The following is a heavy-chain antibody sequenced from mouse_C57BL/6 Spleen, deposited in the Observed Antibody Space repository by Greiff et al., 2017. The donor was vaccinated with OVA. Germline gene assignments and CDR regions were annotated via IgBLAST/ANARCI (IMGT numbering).Heavy chain of an antibody. CDR3: ANYYGSSPFDY. Sequence: QVQLKESGAELVRPGASVKLSCKASGYTFTDYYINWVKQRPGQGLEWIARIYPGSGNTYYNEKFKGKATLTAEKSSSTAYMQLSSLTSEDSAVYFCANYYGSSPFDYWGQGTTLTVSS. D-gene: IGHD1-1*01. CDR2: IYPGSGNT. J-gene: IGHJ2*01. V-gene: IGHV1-76*01. CDR1: GYTFTDYY.